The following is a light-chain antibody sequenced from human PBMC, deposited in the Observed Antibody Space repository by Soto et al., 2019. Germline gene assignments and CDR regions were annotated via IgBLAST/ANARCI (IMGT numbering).Light chain of an antibody. CDR3: QQSYSIPWT. CDR1: HGVSSF. J-gene: IGKJ1*01. V-gene: IGKV1-39*01. CDR2: FTS. Sequence: DIQMTQSPSSLSASVGDTVTITCRASHGVSSFLNWYQQKPGRAPKLLIYFTSSLQSGVPSRFSGRGSGTDFTLTISSLQPEDFATYYCQQSYSIPWTFGHGTKMEIK.